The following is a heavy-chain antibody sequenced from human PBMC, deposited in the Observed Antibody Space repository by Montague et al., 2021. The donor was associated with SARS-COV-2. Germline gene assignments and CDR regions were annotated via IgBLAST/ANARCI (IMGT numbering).Heavy chain of an antibody. V-gene: IGHV4-39*07. D-gene: IGHD2-21*01. Sequence: SETLSLTYTVSGGSISDSNFHWGWIRQPPGKGLEWFGTFYYSGATXYNPSVKSRVTTSMDTSKNQFSPKLTSAIAADTAVYYCAGLRGGTPGEHWGQGALVTVSS. CDR1: GGSISDSNFH. CDR2: FYYSGAT. J-gene: IGHJ4*02. CDR3: AGLRGGTPGEH.